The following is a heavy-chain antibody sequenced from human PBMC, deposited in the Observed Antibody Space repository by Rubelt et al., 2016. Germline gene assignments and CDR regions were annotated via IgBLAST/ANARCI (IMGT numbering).Heavy chain of an antibody. CDR3: AKETEGNYHYYGMDV. CDR1: GFTFSIYA. V-gene: IGHV3-23*04. J-gene: IGHJ6*02. Sequence: VQLVESGGGVVQPGRSLRLSCAASGFTFSIYAMSWVRQAPGRGLEWVSAISASGGSTYYADSVKCRFTISRDDSKNTLYLQMDSLRAEDTAVDYCAKETEGNYHYYGMDVWGQGTTVTVSS. CDR2: ISASGGST.